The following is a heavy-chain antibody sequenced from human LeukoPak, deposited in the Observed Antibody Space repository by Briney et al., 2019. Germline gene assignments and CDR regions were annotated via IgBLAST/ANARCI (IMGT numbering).Heavy chain of an antibody. J-gene: IGHJ4*02. CDR2: IRYDGSNK. Sequence: PGGSLRLSCAASGFTFSSYGMHWVRQAPGKGLEWVAFIRYDGSNKYYADSVKGRFTISRDNSKNSLYLQMNSLRAEDTAVYYCARDSENYGGNSDYWGQGTLVTVSS. V-gene: IGHV3-30*02. CDR3: ARDSENYGGNSDY. D-gene: IGHD4-23*01. CDR1: GFTFSSYG.